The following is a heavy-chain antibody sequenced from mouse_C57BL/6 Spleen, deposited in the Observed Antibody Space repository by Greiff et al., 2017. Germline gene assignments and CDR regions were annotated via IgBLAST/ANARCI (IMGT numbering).Heavy chain of an antibody. D-gene: IGHD2-5*01. J-gene: IGHJ2*01. CDR1: GFTFSDYG. V-gene: IGHV5-17*01. CDR3: AIAISNSGYFDY. CDR2: ISSGSSTI. Sequence: EVQLVESGGGLVKPGGSLKLSCAASGFTFSDYGMHWVRQAPEKGLEWVAYISSGSSTIYSADTVKGRFTISRDNAKNTLFLQMTSLWSEDTAMYYCAIAISNSGYFDYWGHGTTLTVSS.